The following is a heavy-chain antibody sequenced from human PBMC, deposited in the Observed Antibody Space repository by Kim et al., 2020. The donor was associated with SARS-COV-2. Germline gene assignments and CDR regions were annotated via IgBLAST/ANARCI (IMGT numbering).Heavy chain of an antibody. J-gene: IGHJ4*02. CDR3: ACIPLGRIQRWLEGSDY. CDR2: IYYSGST. V-gene: IGHV4-39*01. Sequence: SETLSLTCTVSGGSISSSSYYWGWIRQPPGKGLEWIGSIYYSGSTYYNPSLKSRVTISVDTSKNQFSLKLSSVTAADTAVYYCACIPLGRIQRWLEGSDYWGQGTLVTVSS. CDR1: GGSISSSSYY. D-gene: IGHD5-18*01.